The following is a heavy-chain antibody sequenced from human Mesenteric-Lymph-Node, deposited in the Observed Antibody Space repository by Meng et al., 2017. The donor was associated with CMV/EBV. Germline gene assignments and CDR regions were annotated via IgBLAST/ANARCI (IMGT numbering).Heavy chain of an antibody. CDR3: ARGSSYDILTGYFDY. CDR2: INHSGST. D-gene: IGHD3-9*01. CDR1: GGSFSGYY. V-gene: IGHV4-34*01. Sequence: QGQLHQWGEGLLKPSETLSVTCAVDGGSFSGYYWNWIRQSPEKGLEWIGEINHSGSTTYNPSFTSRIIISVDTSTNQISLNMSSVTAADTAVYYCARGSSYDILTGYFDYWGQGALVTVSS. J-gene: IGHJ4*02.